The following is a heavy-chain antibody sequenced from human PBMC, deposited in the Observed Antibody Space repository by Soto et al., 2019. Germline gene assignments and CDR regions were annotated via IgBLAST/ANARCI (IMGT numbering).Heavy chain of an antibody. CDR1: GYTFTGYY. CDR3: ARGTYQLLYSDAFDI. CDR2: INPNSGGT. V-gene: IGHV1-2*04. D-gene: IGHD2-2*02. J-gene: IGHJ3*02. Sequence: QVQLVQSGAEVKKPGASVKVSCKASGYTFTGYYMHWVRQAPGQGLEWMGWINPNSGGTNYAQKFQGWVTMTRYTSISTAYMELNRLRSDDTAVYYCARGTYQLLYSDAFDIWGQGTMVTVSS.